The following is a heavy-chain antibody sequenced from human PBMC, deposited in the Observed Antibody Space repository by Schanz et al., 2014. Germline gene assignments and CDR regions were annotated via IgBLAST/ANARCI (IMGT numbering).Heavy chain of an antibody. CDR3: ARLSVAGRPHVNYWYFDL. D-gene: IGHD6-19*01. J-gene: IGHJ2*01. CDR2: INPNSGTT. V-gene: IGHV1-2*04. Sequence: VQLVQSGAEVKRPGASVRVSCKASGYTFTSYDFNWVRQAPGQGLEWMGWINPNSGTTNYAQKFQGWVTMTRDTSISTAYMEVSRLKSDDTAVYYCARLSVAGRPHVNYWYFDLWGRGTLVTVSS. CDR1: GYTFTSYD.